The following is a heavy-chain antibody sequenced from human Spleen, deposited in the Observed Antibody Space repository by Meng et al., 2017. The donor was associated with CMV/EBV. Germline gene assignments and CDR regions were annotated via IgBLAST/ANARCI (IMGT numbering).Heavy chain of an antibody. D-gene: IGHD2-21*02. Sequence: SLKISCAASGFTFEDFAMHWVRQIPGEGLEWLSGMSGNTGFIGYADSVKGRFTISRDNAKKTLSLQMDTLRTEDTALYYCVKGGGEGVTFDAMDVWGQGTTVTVSS. V-gene: IGHV3-9*01. CDR2: MSGNTGFI. CDR1: GFTFEDFA. J-gene: IGHJ6*02. CDR3: VKGGGEGVTFDAMDV.